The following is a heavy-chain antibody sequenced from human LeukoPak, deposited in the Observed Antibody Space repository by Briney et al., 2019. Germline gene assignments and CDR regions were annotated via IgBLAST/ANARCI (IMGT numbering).Heavy chain of an antibody. V-gene: IGHV3-48*01. D-gene: IGHD3-10*01. CDR2: ISSSSSTI. CDR1: GFTFSSYS. J-gene: IGHJ5*02. CDR3: ARVGITMVRGVISDPLNWFDP. Sequence: PGGSLRLSCAASGFTFSSYSMNWVRQAPGKGLEWVSYISSSSSTIYYADSVKGRFTISRDNAKNSLYLQMNGLRAEDTAVYYCARVGITMVRGVISDPLNWFDPWGQGTLVTVSS.